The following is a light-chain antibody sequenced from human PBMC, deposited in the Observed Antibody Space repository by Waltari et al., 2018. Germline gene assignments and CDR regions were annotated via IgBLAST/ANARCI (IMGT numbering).Light chain of an antibody. CDR1: HGGLSRNNRNY. J-gene: IGKJ5*01. V-gene: IGKV4-1*01. CDR2: WAS. Sequence: DIGMTQSPDYLAVSLGERATLHCKASHGGLSRNNRNYLAWYQHKPGQPPKLLFYWASTRESGVPDRFSGSGSGTDFTLTISSLQAEDVAVYYCQQYLSAPFTFGQGTRLEIK. CDR3: QQYLSAPFT.